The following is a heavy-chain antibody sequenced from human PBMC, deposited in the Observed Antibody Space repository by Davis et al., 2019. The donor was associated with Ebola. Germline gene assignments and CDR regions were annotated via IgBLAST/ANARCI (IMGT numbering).Heavy chain of an antibody. CDR2: ISAYNGNT. J-gene: IGHJ1*01. D-gene: IGHD3-22*01. Sequence: AASVKVSCKASGYTFTSYGISWVRQAPGQGLEWMGWISAYNGNTNYAQKLQGRVTMTTDTSTSTAYMELRSLRSDDTAVYYCATSSLGLLPGGYFQHWGQGTLVTVSS. CDR1: GYTFTSYG. CDR3: ATSSLGLLPGGYFQH. V-gene: IGHV1-18*01.